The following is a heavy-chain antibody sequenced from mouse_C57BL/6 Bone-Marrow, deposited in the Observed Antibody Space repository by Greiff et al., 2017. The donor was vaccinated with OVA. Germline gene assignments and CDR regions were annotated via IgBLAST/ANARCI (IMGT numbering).Heavy chain of an antibody. CDR1: GFTFSDAW. V-gene: IGHV6-6*01. D-gene: IGHD2-5*01. J-gene: IGHJ3*01. Sequence: EVQLVESGGGLVQPGGSMKLSCAASGFTFSDAWMDWVRQPPEQGLEWVAEIRNKANNPATYYAVSVKGRVTISRDDSKSSVYLQMNSLRAEDTDIYDCASSNSAYWGQGTLVTVSA. CDR2: IRNKANNPAT. CDR3: ASSNSAY.